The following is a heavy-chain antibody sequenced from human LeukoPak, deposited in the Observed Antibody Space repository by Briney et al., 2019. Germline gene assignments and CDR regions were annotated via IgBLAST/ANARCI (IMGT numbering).Heavy chain of an antibody. Sequence: ASVKVPCKASGHTFTSYDINWVRQATGQGLEWMGWMNPNSGNTGYAQKFQGRVTMARNTSISTAYMELSSLRSEDTAVYYCARSFRGVPPWFDPWGQGTLVTVSS. V-gene: IGHV1-8*01. CDR3: ARSFRGVPPWFDP. CDR1: GHTFTSYD. J-gene: IGHJ5*02. D-gene: IGHD3-10*01. CDR2: MNPNSGNT.